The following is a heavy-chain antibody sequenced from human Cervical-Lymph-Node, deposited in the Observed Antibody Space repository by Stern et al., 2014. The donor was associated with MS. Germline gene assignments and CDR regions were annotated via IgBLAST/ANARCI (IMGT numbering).Heavy chain of an antibody. J-gene: IGHJ4*02. CDR2: IIPMFGTP. D-gene: IGHD5-18*01. Sequence: QVQLVQSGAEVKKPGSSVKVSCKTSGGTFSTYAISWVRQAPGQGLEWMGGIIPMFGTPNYAQQFQGRVTITADESTSTAYMELSSLRYEDTAIYYCAREGVASMVNPFDYWGQGTLVTVSS. CDR1: GGTFSTYA. V-gene: IGHV1-69*01. CDR3: AREGVASMVNPFDY.